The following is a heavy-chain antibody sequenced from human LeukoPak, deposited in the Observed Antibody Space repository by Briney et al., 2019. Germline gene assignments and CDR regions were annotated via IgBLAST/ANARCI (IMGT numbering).Heavy chain of an antibody. CDR2: INPNSGGT. J-gene: IGHJ4*02. CDR3: ARDREYYGSGSYYIDY. V-gene: IGHV1-2*02. Sequence: ASVKVSCKASGYSFTDKYMHWVRQAPGQGLEWMGWINPNSGGTNYAQKFQGRVTMTRDTSISTAYMELSRLRSDDTAVYYCARDREYYGSGSYYIDYWGQGTLVTVSS. D-gene: IGHD3-10*01. CDR1: GYSFTDKY.